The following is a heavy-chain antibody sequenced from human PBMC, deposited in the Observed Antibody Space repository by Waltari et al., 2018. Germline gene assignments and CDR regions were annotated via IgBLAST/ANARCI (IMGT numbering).Heavy chain of an antibody. D-gene: IGHD3-10*01. CDR2: ISGSGGST. V-gene: IGHV3-23*04. CDR3: AKDQGWFGELSTFDY. J-gene: IGHJ4*02. CDR1: GSTFSSYA. Sequence: EVQLVESGGGLVQPGGSLRLPCAASGSTFSSYAMSWVRQAPGKGLEWVSAISGSGGSTYYADSVKGRFTISRDNSKNTLYLQMNSLRAEDTAVYYCAKDQGWFGELSTFDYWGQGTLVTVSS.